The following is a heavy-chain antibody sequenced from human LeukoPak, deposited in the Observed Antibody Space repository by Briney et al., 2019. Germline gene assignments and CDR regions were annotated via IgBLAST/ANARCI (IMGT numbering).Heavy chain of an antibody. D-gene: IGHD6-13*01. J-gene: IGHJ4*02. CDR1: GGSISSADYC. Sequence: SETLSLTCTVSGGSISSADYCWSWIRQPPGKGLEWIGYIYYSGSTYYNPSLKSRVTISVDTSKNQFSLKLSSVTAADTAVYYCARDVRHSSSWTSPYYFDYWGQGTLVTVSS. CDR3: ARDVRHSSSWTSPYYFDY. V-gene: IGHV4-30-4*01. CDR2: IYYSGST.